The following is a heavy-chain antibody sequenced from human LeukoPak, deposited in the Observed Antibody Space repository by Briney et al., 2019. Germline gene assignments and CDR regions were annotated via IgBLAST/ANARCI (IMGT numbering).Heavy chain of an antibody. Sequence: GGSLRLSCAASGFTFSSYSMNWVRQAPGKGPEWVSSISSSSSYIYYADSVKGRFTISRDNAKNSLYLQMNSLRAEDTAVYYCARGSRGLLRGAFDIWGQGTMVTVSS. V-gene: IGHV3-21*01. CDR2: ISSSSSYI. D-gene: IGHD3-10*01. CDR1: GFTFSSYS. J-gene: IGHJ3*02. CDR3: ARGSRGLLRGAFDI.